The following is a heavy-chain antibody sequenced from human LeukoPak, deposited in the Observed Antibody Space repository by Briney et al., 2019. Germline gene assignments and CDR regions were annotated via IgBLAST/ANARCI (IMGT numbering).Heavy chain of an antibody. CDR3: ARDGGSLDDYGDY. Sequence: PVGSLRLSCAASGFTFDDYGMSWVRQAPGKGLEWVSGINWNGGSTGYADSVKGRFTISRENAKHSLYLQMNSLRAEHTALYYCARDGGSLDDYGDYWGQGTLVTVSS. J-gene: IGHJ4*02. V-gene: IGHV3-20*04. D-gene: IGHD4/OR15-4a*01. CDR2: INWNGGST. CDR1: GFTFDDYG.